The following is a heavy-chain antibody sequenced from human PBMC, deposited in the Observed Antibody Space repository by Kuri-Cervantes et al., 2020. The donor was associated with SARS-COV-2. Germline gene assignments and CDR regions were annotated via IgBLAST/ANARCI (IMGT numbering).Heavy chain of an antibody. CDR1: GGSFSGYY. CDR2: IYYSGST. V-gene: IGHV4-59*08. J-gene: IGHJ6*02. Sequence: ESLKISCAVYGGSFSGYYWSWIRQPPGKGLEWIGYIYYSGSTNYNPSLKSRVTISVDTSKNQFSLKLSSVTAADTAVYYCARQVETYYYYYGMDVWGQGTTVTVSS. CDR3: ARQVETYYYYYGMDV.